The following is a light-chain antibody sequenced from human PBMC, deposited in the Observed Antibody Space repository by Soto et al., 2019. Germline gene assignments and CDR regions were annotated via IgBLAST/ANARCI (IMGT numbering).Light chain of an antibody. CDR2: RNN. J-gene: IGLJ2*01. V-gene: IGLV1-47*01. Sequence: QSVLTHPPSASGTPGQRVTISCSGSSSNIGSNYVYWYQQLPGTAPKLLIYRNNQRPSGVPDRFSGSKSGTSASLAISGLRSEDEADYYCAAWDDSRSGVVFGGGTKLTVL. CDR1: SSNIGSNY. CDR3: AAWDDSRSGVV.